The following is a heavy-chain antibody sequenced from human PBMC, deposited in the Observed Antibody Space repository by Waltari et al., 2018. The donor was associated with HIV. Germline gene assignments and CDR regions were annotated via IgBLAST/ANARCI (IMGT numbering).Heavy chain of an antibody. CDR2: IRLDGTEE. CDR1: GFTFSSFR. D-gene: IGHD3-9*01. J-gene: IGHJ1*01. V-gene: IGHV3-30*02. CDR3: AKDFKSRAFDPSFIDS. Sequence: VRLVESGGGVIQPGGALTLSCDASGFTFSSFRLLWVRQAPGRGLQLLAFIRLDGTEEYYLESVKALFIISRDNSNNTHLLQMTDLTTDDTAIYFCAKDFKSRAFDPSFIDSWGQGTLLTVSS.